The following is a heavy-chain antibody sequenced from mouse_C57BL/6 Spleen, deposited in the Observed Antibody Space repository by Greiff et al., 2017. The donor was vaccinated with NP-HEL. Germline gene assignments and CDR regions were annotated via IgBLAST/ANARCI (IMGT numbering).Heavy chain of an antibody. CDR1: GFTFTDYD. D-gene: IGHD1-1*01. CDR2: IRNKANGYTT. J-gene: IGHJ2*01. V-gene: IGHV7-3*01. Sequence: EVMLVESGGGLVQPGGSLSLSCAASGFTFTDYDMSWVRQPPGKALEWLGFIRNKANGYTTEYSASVKGRFTISRDNSQSILYLKMNGLRAEDSATDDGGRDILGSSYFDYWGQGTTLTVSS. CDR3: GRDILGSSYFDY.